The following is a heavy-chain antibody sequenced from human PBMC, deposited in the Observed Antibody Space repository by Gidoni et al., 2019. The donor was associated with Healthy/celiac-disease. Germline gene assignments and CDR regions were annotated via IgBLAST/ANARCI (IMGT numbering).Heavy chain of an antibody. V-gene: IGHV3-33*01. CDR1: GFTFISYG. D-gene: IGHD3-9*01. CDR3: ARAGQRPSDYDISPY. J-gene: IGHJ4*02. Sequence: QVQLVESGGGVVQPGRSLRLSCAASGFTFISYGMHWVRQAPGKGLEWVAVIWYDGSNKYYADSVKGRFTISRDNSKNTLYLQMNSLRAEDTAVYYCARAGQRPSDYDISPYWGQGTLVTVSS. CDR2: IWYDGSNK.